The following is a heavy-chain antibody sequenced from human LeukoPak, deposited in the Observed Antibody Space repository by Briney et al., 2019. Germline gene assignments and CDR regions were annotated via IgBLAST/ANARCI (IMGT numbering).Heavy chain of an antibody. D-gene: IGHD3-3*01. J-gene: IGHJ5*02. Sequence: KPSETLSRTGTVSGGSISSSSYYWGWVRQPPGKGLEWIGSIYCSGSTYYNPSLRSRVTISVDTSKNQFSLKLSSVTAADTAVYYCARVGSSITIFGVVKLGWFDPWGQGTLVTVSS. CDR2: IYCSGST. CDR3: ARVGSSITIFGVVKLGWFDP. CDR1: GGSISSSSYY. V-gene: IGHV4-39*07.